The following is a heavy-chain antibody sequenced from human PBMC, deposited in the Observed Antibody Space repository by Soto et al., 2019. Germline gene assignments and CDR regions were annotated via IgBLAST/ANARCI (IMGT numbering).Heavy chain of an antibody. D-gene: IGHD4-17*01. J-gene: IGHJ4*02. CDR2: IIPILGIA. CDR3: AREHDYGDFRASQ. CDR1: GGTFSSYT. V-gene: IGHV1-69*08. Sequence: QVQLVQSGAEEKKPGSSVKVSCKASGGTFSSYTISWVRQAPGQGLEWMGRIIPILGIANYAQKFQGRVTITADKSTSTAYMELSSMRSEDTAVYYCAREHDYGDFRASQWGQGTLVTVSS.